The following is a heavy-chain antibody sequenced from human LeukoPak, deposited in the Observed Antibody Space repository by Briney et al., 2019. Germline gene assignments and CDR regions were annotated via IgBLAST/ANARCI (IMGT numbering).Heavy chain of an antibody. CDR3: AIEASSDWSFDY. D-gene: IGHD3-9*01. J-gene: IGHJ4*02. Sequence: GGSLRLSCAASEFTFSSYGMHWVRQAPGKGLEWVAVISYDGSDKYYADSVKGRFTISRDNSKNTLYLQMNSLRAEDTAVYYCAIEASSDWSFDYWGQGTLVTVSS. CDR2: ISYDGSDK. V-gene: IGHV3-30*03. CDR1: EFTFSSYG.